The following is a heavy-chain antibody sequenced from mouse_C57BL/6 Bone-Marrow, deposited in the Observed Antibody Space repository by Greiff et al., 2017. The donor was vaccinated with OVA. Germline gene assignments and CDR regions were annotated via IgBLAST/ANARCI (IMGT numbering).Heavy chain of an antibody. J-gene: IGHJ3*01. CDR2: INPSSGYT. D-gene: IGHD1-1*01. Sequence: QVQLQQPGAELVKPGASVKLSCKASGYTFTSYWMHWVKQRPGQGLEWIGYINPSSGYTKYNQKFKDKATLTADKSSSTAYMQLSSLTYEDSAVYYCASSPLRWFAYWGQGTLVTVSA. V-gene: IGHV1-7*01. CDR3: ASSPLRWFAY. CDR1: GYTFTSYW.